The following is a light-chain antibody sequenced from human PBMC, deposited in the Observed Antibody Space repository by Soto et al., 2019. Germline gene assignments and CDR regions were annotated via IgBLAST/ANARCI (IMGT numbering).Light chain of an antibody. CDR1: ISDVGSYNL. V-gene: IGLV2-23*02. CDR3: CSYAGSSTLV. Sequence: QSALTQPASVSGSPGQSITISCTATISDVGSYNLVSWYQQHPGKAPKLMIYEVSKRPSGVSNRFSGSKSGNTASLTISGLQAEDEADYYCCSYAGSSTLVFGGGTKLTVL. CDR2: EVS. J-gene: IGLJ2*01.